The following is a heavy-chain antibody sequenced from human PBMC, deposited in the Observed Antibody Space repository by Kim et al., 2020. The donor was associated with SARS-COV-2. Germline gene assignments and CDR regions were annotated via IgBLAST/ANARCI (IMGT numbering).Heavy chain of an antibody. CDR3: AKAQGYSGYDWVY. J-gene: IGHJ4*02. V-gene: IGHV3-23*01. D-gene: IGHD5-12*01. Sequence: ADSVKGRFTISRDNSKITLYLQMNSLRAEDTAVYYCAKAQGYSGYDWVYWGQGTLVTVSS.